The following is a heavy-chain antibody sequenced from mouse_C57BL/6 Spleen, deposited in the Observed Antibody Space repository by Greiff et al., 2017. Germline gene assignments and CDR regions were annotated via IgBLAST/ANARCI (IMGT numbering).Heavy chain of an antibody. CDR3: ARHGTTVVFDY. J-gene: IGHJ2*01. CDR1: GYTFTSYW. CDR2: IDPNSGGT. Sequence: VQLQQPGAELVKPGASVKLSCKASGYTFTSYWMHWVKQRPGRGLEWIGRIDPNSGGTKYNEKFKSKATLHVDKPSSTAYMQLSSLTSEVSAVYYCARHGTTVVFDYWGQGTTLTVSS. D-gene: IGHD1-1*01. V-gene: IGHV1-72*01.